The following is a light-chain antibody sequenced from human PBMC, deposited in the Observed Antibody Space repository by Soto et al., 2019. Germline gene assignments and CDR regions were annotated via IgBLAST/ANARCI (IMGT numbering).Light chain of an antibody. Sequence: DIQMTQSPSSVSASVGDRVTITCRASQGIRSWLAWYQQKPGESPKVLIYGASNLESGVPSRFTASGFGTDFTLTISGLQTEDFATYDCQQASGYPLTFGGGTKVEV. V-gene: IGKV1-12*01. J-gene: IGKJ4*01. CDR2: GAS. CDR3: QQASGYPLT. CDR1: QGIRSW.